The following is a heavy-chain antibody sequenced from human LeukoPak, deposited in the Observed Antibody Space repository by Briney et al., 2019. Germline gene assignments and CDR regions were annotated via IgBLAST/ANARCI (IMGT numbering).Heavy chain of an antibody. CDR1: GGSISSGGYS. Sequence: PSQTLSLTCAVSGGSISSGGYSWSWIRQPPGKGLEWIGYIYYSGSTYYNPSLKSRVTISVDTSKNQFSLKLSSVTAADTAVYYCAREGGSGYYDYWGQGTLVTVSS. J-gene: IGHJ4*02. CDR2: IYYSGST. V-gene: IGHV4-30-4*07. CDR3: AREGGSGYYDY. D-gene: IGHD3-22*01.